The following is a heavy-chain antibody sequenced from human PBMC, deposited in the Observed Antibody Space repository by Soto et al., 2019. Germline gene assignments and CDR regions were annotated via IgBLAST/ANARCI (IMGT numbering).Heavy chain of an antibody. J-gene: IGHJ4*02. CDR1: GYTFTSYY. V-gene: IGHV1-46*01. CDR2: INPSGGST. D-gene: IGHD6-13*01. Sequence: ASVKVSCKASGYTFTSYYMHWVRQAPGQGLEWMGIINPSGGSTSCAQKFQGRVTITADESARTSYMELRSLKSQDTAVYYCVRDSGAKLSSSWGQGTLVTVSS. CDR3: VRDSGAKLSSS.